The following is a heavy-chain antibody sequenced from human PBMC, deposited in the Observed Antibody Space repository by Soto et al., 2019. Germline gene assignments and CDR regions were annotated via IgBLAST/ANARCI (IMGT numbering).Heavy chain of an antibody. CDR3: ASRTYDYVNWFDP. CDR1: GGSISSGDYY. CDR2: IYYSGST. J-gene: IGHJ5*02. V-gene: IGHV4-30-4*01. Sequence: SETLSLTCTVSGGSISSGDYYWSWIRQPPGKGLEWIGYIYYSGSTYYNPSLKSRVTISVDTSKNQFSLKLSSVTAADTAVYYRASRTYDYVNWFDPWGQGTLVTVSS. D-gene: IGHD3-16*01.